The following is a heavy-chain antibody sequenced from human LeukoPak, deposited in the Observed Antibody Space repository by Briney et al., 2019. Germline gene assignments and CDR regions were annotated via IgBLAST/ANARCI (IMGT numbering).Heavy chain of an antibody. Sequence: GGSLRLSCAASGFTFSSYGMHWVRQAPGKGLEWVAVIWYDGSNKYYADSVKGRFTISRDNSENTLYLQMNSLRAEDTAVYYCARDRGATTGYFDYWGQGTLVTVSS. D-gene: IGHD1-26*01. J-gene: IGHJ4*02. V-gene: IGHV3-33*01. CDR3: ARDRGATTGYFDY. CDR2: IWYDGSNK. CDR1: GFTFSSYG.